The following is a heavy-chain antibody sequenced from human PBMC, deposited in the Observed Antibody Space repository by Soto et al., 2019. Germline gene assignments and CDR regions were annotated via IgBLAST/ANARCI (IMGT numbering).Heavy chain of an antibody. J-gene: IGHJ6*02. CDR1: GGTFSSYA. CDR2: IIPIFGTA. V-gene: IGHV1-69*13. CDR3: ARVAGFLGFPGTGRYYYGMDV. Sequence: GTSVKLSCTASGGTFSSYAISWVRQAPGQGLEWMGGIIPIFGTANYAQKFQGRVTITADESTSTAYMELSSLRSEDTAVYYCARVAGFLGFPGTGRYYYGMDVWGQGTTVTVSS. D-gene: IGHD6-19*01.